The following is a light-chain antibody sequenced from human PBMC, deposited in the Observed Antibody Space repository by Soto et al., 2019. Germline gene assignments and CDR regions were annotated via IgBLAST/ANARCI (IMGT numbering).Light chain of an antibody. J-gene: IGLJ1*01. CDR2: EVS. CDR1: SGDVGGYNS. V-gene: IGLV2-14*01. Sequence: QSALTQHASVSGSPGQSITISCTGTSGDVGGYNSVSWYQQHPGKAPKLMIYEVSHRPSGVSNRFSGSKSGNTASLTISGLQAEDEADYYCTSYTSTSTLYVFGTGTKVTVL. CDR3: TSYTSTSTLYV.